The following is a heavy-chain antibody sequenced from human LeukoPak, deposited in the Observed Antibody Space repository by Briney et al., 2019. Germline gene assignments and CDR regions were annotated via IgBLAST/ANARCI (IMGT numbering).Heavy chain of an antibody. Sequence: SQTLSLTCTVSGGSISSGSYYWSWIRQPAGKGLEWIGRIYTSGSTNYNPSLKSRVTISVDTSKNQFSLKLSSVAAADTAVYYCAVENYYDSSVYFNYWGQGTLVTVSS. J-gene: IGHJ4*02. D-gene: IGHD3-22*01. V-gene: IGHV4-61*02. CDR3: AVENYYDSSVYFNY. CDR1: GGSISSGSYY. CDR2: IYTSGST.